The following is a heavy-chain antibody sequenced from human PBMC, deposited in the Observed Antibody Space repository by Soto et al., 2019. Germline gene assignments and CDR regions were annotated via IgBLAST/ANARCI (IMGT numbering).Heavy chain of an antibody. CDR2: IDPDGGST. J-gene: IGHJ2*01. Sequence: QVQLEQSGAEVKKPGASVNLSCKASGNSFRSYYFHWVRQAPGQGLEWRGMIDPDGGSTNYAQKLQGRVTITRDTSTNSVYMELSSLIFEDTAVYFCARVPDFDDRGGYRNWYGDVWGRGTLVTVSS. CDR1: GNSFRSYY. V-gene: IGHV1-46*01. D-gene: IGHD3-22*01. CDR3: ARVPDFDDRGGYRNWYGDV.